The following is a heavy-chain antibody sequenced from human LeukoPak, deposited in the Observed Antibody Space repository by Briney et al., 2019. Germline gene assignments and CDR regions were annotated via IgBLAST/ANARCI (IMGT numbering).Heavy chain of an antibody. CDR1: GYTFTSYY. CDR2: INPSGGST. CDR3: ARDSTPADNLGVDIAAAGYYYGMDV. Sequence: ASVKVSCKASGYTFTSYYMHWVRQAPGQGLEWMGIINPSGGSTSYAQKFQGRVTMTRDTSTSTVYMELSSLRSEDTAVYYCARDSTPADNLGVDIAAAGYYYGMDVWGQGTTVTVSS. V-gene: IGHV1-46*01. J-gene: IGHJ6*02. D-gene: IGHD6-13*01.